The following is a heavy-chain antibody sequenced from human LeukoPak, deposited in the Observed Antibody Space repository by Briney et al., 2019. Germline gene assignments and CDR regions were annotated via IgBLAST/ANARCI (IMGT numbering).Heavy chain of an antibody. Sequence: ASVKVSCKASGYTFTDYYMHWVRQAPGQGLEWMGWINPNSGGTNFAQKFHGRVTMTRDTSISTAYLELTSLTSDDTAVYHCARGHDSCLYRPNWFDPWGQGTLVTVSS. V-gene: IGHV1-2*02. J-gene: IGHJ5*02. D-gene: IGHD3-22*01. CDR1: GYTFTDYY. CDR3: ARGHDSCLYRPNWFDP. CDR2: INPNSGGT.